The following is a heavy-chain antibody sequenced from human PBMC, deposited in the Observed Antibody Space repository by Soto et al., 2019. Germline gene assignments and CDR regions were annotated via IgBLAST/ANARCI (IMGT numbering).Heavy chain of an antibody. CDR3: ARYYYDSSGYTAYDFDY. CDR2: ISAYNGNT. D-gene: IGHD3-22*01. Sequence: GASVKVSCKASGYTFTSCGISCVRQAPGQGLEWMGWISAYNGNTNYAQKPQGRVTMTTDTSTSTAYMELRSLRSDDTAVYYCARYYYDSSGYTAYDFDYWGQGTLVTVSS. V-gene: IGHV1-18*01. J-gene: IGHJ4*02. CDR1: GYTFTSCG.